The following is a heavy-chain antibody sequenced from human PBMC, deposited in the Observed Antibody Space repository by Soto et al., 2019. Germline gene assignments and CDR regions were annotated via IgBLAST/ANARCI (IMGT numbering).Heavy chain of an antibody. D-gene: IGHD3-22*01. CDR2: IKQDGSEK. Sequence: GSLRLSSAASGFTFSSYWMSWVRQAPGKGQEWVVNIKQDGSEKYYVVSVKGRFTISRDNAKNSLYLQMNSLRAEDTAVYFCARFYYDSSGYLPSPYYYYYGMDVWGQGT. V-gene: IGHV3-7*04. CDR3: ARFYYDSSGYLPSPYYYYYGMDV. CDR1: GFTFSSYW. J-gene: IGHJ6*02.